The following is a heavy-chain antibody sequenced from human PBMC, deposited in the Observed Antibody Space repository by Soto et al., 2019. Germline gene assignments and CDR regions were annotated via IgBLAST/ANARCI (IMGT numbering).Heavy chain of an antibody. J-gene: IGHJ4*02. CDR2: INHSGST. CDR1: GGSFSGYY. V-gene: IGHV4-34*01. CDR3: ARGVPYYYDSSGYYYFDY. D-gene: IGHD3-22*01. Sequence: XTLSLACAVYGGSFSGYYWSWIRQPPGKGLEWIGEINHSGSTNYNPSLKSRVTISVDTSKNQFSLKLSSVTAADTAVYYCARGVPYYYDSSGYYYFDYWGQGTLVTVSS.